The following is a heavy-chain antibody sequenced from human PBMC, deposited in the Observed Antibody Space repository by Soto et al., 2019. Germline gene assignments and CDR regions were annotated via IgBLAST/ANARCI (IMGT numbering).Heavy chain of an antibody. CDR2: INHSGST. CDR3: ARDYGDTATRYYGMDV. Sequence: SETLSLTCAVYGGSFSGYYWSWIRQPPGKGLEGIGEINHSGSTNYNPSLKSRVTISVDTSKNQFSLRLSSVTAADTAVYYCARDYGDTATRYYGMDVWGQGTTVTGSS. V-gene: IGHV4-34*01. CDR1: GGSFSGYY. J-gene: IGHJ6*02. D-gene: IGHD4-17*01.